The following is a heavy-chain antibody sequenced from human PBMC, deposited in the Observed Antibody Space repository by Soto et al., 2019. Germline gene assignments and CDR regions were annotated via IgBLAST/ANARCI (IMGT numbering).Heavy chain of an antibody. CDR2: IFHSGSS. V-gene: IGHV4-4*02. Sequence: QVHLQESGPGLVKPSGTLSLTCSVSNDSIRSGNWWIWARQPPGKGLEWIGEIFHSGSSNNNPSLKSRVTLSVDKTKNEFSLKLNSVTAADTAVYYCARRLFVRGTLGYYDYWGQGTLVTVSS. J-gene: IGHJ4*02. CDR3: ARRLFVRGTLGYYDY. D-gene: IGHD3-10*02. CDR1: NDSIRSGNW.